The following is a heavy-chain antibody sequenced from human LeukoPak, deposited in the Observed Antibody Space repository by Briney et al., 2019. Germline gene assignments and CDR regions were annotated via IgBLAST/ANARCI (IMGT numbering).Heavy chain of an antibody. V-gene: IGHV3-23*01. D-gene: IGHD4-17*01. CDR2: ISISGSKT. Sequence: PGGSLRLSCAASEFDFSNHAMTWVRQAPGKGLEWVSAISISGSKTYYADSVKGRFTISRDNSKNTLYLQMNSLRAEDTAVYYCANEIRPNDYWGQGTQVTVSS. J-gene: IGHJ4*02. CDR3: ANEIRPNDY. CDR1: EFDFSNHA.